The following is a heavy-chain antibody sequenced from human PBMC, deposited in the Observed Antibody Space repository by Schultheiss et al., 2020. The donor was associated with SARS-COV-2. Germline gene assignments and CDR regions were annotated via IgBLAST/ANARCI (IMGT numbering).Heavy chain of an antibody. J-gene: IGHJ4*02. CDR2: ISGDGFGT. CDR3: ARRDSGFDFPRY. Sequence: GESLKISCITSGFTFGDYAMSWVRQAPGKGLEWVSAISGDGFGTYYADSVKGRFTISRDNSKNTLYLQMNSLRAEDTAVYYCARRDSGFDFPRYWGQGTLVTVSS. CDR1: GFTFGDYA. V-gene: IGHV3-23*01. D-gene: IGHD5-12*01.